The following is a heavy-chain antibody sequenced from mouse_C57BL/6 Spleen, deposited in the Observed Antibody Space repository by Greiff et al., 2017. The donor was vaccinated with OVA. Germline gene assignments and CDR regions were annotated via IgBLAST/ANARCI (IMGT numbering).Heavy chain of an antibody. CDR2: IDPEDGDT. V-gene: IGHV14-1*01. CDR1: GFNIKDYY. Sequence: EVQGVESGAELVRPGASVKLSCTASGFNIKDYYMHWVKQRPEQGLEWIGRIDPEDGDTEYAPKFQGKATMTADTSSNTAYLQLSSLTSEDTAVYYCAYYSNYAWFAYWGQGTLVTVSA. J-gene: IGHJ3*01. CDR3: AYYSNYAWFAY. D-gene: IGHD2-5*01.